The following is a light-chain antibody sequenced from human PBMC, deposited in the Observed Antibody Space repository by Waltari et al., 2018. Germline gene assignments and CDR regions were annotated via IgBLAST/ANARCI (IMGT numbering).Light chain of an antibody. CDR2: LGS. CDR3: MQALQTPYA. CDR1: QSLLHSDGKTY. J-gene: IGKJ2*01. Sequence: DIVMTQTPLSLSVTPGQPASISCKSSQSLLHSDGKTYLFWYLQKPGQSPQLLIYLGSNRASGVPDRFSGSGSGTDFTLEISTVEAEDVGLYYCMQALQTPYAFGQGTKLEIK. V-gene: IGKV2-28*01.